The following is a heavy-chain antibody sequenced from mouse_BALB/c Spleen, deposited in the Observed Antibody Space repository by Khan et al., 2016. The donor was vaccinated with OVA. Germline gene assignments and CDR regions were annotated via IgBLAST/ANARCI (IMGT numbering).Heavy chain of an antibody. J-gene: IGHJ4*01. CDR2: ITYSGNI. Sequence: EVQLQESGPSLVKPSQTLSLSCSVTGVSITSGFWNWIRKFPGNKFEYLGYITYSGNIYYNPSLKSRISITRDTSKSQSYLQLNSGTTAETANNYCARSDGSGAMNYWGQGTSVTVSS. V-gene: IGHV3-8*02. CDR1: GVSITSGF. CDR3: ARSDGSGAMNY. D-gene: IGHD1-1*01.